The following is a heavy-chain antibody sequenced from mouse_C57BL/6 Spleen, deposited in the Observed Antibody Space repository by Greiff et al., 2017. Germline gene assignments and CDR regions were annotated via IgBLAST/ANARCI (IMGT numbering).Heavy chain of an antibody. CDR2: IDPETGGT. J-gene: IGHJ2*01. D-gene: IGHD2-5*01. CDR1: GYTFTDYE. CDR3: TRKGIVTSYYFDY. V-gene: IGHV1-15*01. Sequence: QVQLQQSGAELVRPGASVTLSCKASGYTFTDYEMHWVKQTPVHGLEWIGAIDPETGGTAYNQKFKGKAILTADKSSSTAYMELRSLTSEDSAVYYCTRKGIVTSYYFDYWGQGTTLTVSS.